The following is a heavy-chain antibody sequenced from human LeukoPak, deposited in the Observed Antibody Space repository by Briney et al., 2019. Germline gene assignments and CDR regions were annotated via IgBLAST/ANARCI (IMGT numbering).Heavy chain of an antibody. D-gene: IGHD5-12*01. V-gene: IGHV3-21*01. CDR1: GFTVSSNY. Sequence: GGSLRLSCAASGFTVSSNYMIWVRQSPGKGLEWVSSISSASTYIYYADSVKGRFTISRDNAKHSLFLQMNSLRDEDTAVYYCARDSGYEDYWGQGTLVTVSS. J-gene: IGHJ4*02. CDR3: ARDSGYEDY. CDR2: ISSASTYI.